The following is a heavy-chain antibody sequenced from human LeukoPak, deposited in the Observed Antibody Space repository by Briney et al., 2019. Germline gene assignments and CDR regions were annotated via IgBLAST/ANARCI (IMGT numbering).Heavy chain of an antibody. V-gene: IGHV4-59*01. D-gene: IGHD3-16*01. CDR3: ARAPIPYDRSRTDYRFDP. CDR1: GGSISSYY. Sequence: SETLSLTCSVSGGSISSYYWSWMRQPPGKGLEWIGYIYYSGSTNYNPPLKSRVTISLDTSKSQFSLKLTSVTAADTAVYYCARAPIPYDRSRTDYRFDPWGQGTLVTVAS. CDR2: IYYSGST. J-gene: IGHJ5*02.